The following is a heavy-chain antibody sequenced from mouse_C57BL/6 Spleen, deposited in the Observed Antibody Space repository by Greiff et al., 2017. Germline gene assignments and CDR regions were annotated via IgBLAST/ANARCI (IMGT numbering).Heavy chain of an antibody. J-gene: IGHJ3*01. V-gene: IGHV14-4*01. CDR3: TTKAAQATAY. Sequence: VQLQQSGAELVRPGASVKLSCTASGFNIKDDYMHWVKQRPEQGLEWIGWIDPENGDTEYASKFQGKATITADTSSNTAYLQLSSLTSEDTAVYYCTTKAAQATAYWGQGTLGTVSA. D-gene: IGHD3-2*02. CDR2: IDPENGDT. CDR1: GFNIKDDY.